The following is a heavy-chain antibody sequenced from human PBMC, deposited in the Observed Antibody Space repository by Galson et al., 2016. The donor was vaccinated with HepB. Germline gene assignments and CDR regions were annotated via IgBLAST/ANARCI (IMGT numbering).Heavy chain of an antibody. CDR2: IFYSGTT. V-gene: IGHV4-39*01. J-gene: IGHJ5*01. CDR3: AKQAALMNWLDS. Sequence: SETLSLTCIVSGDSISSNSFYWGWLRQPPGKGLQWIGNIFYSGTTYYNPSLKSRVSISVDTSKNLFSLKLNSVTAADTAVYYCAKQAALMNWLDSWGQGTLVTVSS. D-gene: IGHD2-15*01. CDR1: GDSISSNSFY.